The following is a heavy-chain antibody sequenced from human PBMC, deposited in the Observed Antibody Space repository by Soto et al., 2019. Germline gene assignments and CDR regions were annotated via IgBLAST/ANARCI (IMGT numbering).Heavy chain of an antibody. CDR3: ARAHYGGNSDYYYYGMDV. Sequence: ASVKVSCKASGYTFTGYSMHWVRQAPGQGLEWMGWINPNSGGTNYAQKFQGRVTMTRDTSISTAYMELSRLRSDDTAVYYCARAHYGGNSDYYYYGMDVWGQGTTVTVSS. CDR1: GYTFTGYS. CDR2: INPNSGGT. J-gene: IGHJ6*02. V-gene: IGHV1-2*02. D-gene: IGHD4-17*01.